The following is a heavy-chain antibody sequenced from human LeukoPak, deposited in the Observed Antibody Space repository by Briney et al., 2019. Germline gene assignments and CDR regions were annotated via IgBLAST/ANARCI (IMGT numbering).Heavy chain of an antibody. J-gene: IGHJ5*02. V-gene: IGHV1-69*13. D-gene: IGHD3-22*01. Sequence: GPSVKVSCKASGGTFTSYAISWVRQAPGQGLGWMGGIIPIFGTENYAQKFQGRVTITADESTSTAYMELSSLRSEDTAVYFCARGKYFDSSGYSHRLDPWGQGTLVTVSS. CDR1: GGTFTSYA. CDR3: ARGKYFDSSGYSHRLDP. CDR2: IIPIFGTE.